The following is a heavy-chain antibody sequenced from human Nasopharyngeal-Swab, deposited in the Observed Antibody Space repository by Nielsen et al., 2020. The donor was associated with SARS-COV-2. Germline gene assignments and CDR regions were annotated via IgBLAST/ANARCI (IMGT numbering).Heavy chain of an antibody. D-gene: IGHD3-22*01. CDR3: AKALGSSGYYFFDY. CDR2: ISGSGGST. CDR1: GFTFSSYA. V-gene: IGHV3-23*01. Sequence: GESLKISCAASGFTFSSYAMTWVRQAPGKGLEWVSAISGSGGSTYYADSVKGRFTISRDNSKNTLYLQMNSPRAEDTAVYYCAKALGSSGYYFFDYWGQGTLVTVSS. J-gene: IGHJ4*02.